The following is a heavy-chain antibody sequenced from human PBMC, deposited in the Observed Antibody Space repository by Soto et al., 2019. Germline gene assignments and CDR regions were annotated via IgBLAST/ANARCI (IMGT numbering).Heavy chain of an antibody. J-gene: IGHJ6*02. Sequence: EVQLVESGGGLVQPGGSLRLSCAASGFTFSNSWMYWVRQAPGKGLVWVSRVNNDGTDTTHADSVKGRFTISRDNAENTLYLQMNSLRDEDTAVYYCARGGLQHALDVWGQGSTVTVSS. CDR2: VNNDGTDT. CDR1: GFTFSNSW. D-gene: IGHD6-13*01. V-gene: IGHV3-74*03. CDR3: ARGGLQHALDV.